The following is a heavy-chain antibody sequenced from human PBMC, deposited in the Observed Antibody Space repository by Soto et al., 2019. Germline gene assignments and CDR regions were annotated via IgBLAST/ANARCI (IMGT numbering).Heavy chain of an antibody. CDR3: AAWGTRWLQSPFDY. V-gene: IGHV1-24*01. D-gene: IGHD1-1*01. Sequence: QVQLVQSGAEVKKPGASVKVSCKVSGYTLTDFSMHWVRQAPGKGLEWMGGFDPEDGETIYAQKFQGRVTMTEDTSKDTAYMELSSLRSEDTAVYYCAAWGTRWLQSPFDYWGQGTLVTVST. J-gene: IGHJ4*02. CDR2: FDPEDGET. CDR1: GYTLTDFS.